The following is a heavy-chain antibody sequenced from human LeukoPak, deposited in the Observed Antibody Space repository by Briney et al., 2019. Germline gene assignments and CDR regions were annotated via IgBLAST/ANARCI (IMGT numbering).Heavy chain of an antibody. CDR2: MNPNSGNT. V-gene: IGHV1-8*02. CDR3: ARGGGGFPDY. Sequence: ASVKVSCKASGYTFTGYYMHWVRQAPGQGLEWMGWMNPNSGNTGYAQKFQGRVTMTRNTSISTAYMELSSLRSEDTAVYYCARGGGGFPDYWGQGTLVTVSS. J-gene: IGHJ4*02. D-gene: IGHD1-26*01. CDR1: GYTFTGYY.